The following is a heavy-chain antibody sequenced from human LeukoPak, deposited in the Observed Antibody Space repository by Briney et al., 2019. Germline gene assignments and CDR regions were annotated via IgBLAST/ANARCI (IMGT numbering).Heavy chain of an antibody. J-gene: IGHJ4*02. CDR2: ISGSGGST. V-gene: IGHV3-23*01. D-gene: IGHD2-2*01. CDR3: AKVGCSSTSCRPFNY. CDR1: GFTFSSYA. Sequence: EGSLRLSCAASGFTFSSYAMSWVRQAPGKGLEWVSAISGSGGSTYYADSVKGRFTISRDNSKNTLYLQMNSLRAEDTAVYYCAKVGCSSTSCRPFNYWGQGTLVTVSS.